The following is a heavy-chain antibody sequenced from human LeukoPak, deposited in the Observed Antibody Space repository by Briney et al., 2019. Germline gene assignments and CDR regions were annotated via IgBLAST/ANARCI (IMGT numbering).Heavy chain of an antibody. CDR1: GYTFTGYY. CDR2: INPNSGGT. J-gene: IGHJ4*02. D-gene: IGHD2-2*01. V-gene: IGHV1-2*02. Sequence: ASVKVSRKASGYTFTGYYMHWVRQAPGQGLEWMGWINPNSGGTNYAQKFQGRVTMTRDTSISTAYMELSRLRSDDTAVYYCARAGQNCSSTSCYDYWGQGTLVTVSS. CDR3: ARAGQNCSSTSCYDY.